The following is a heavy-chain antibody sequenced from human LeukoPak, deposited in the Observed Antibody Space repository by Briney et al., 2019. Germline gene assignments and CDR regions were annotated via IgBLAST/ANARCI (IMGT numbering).Heavy chain of an antibody. CDR1: GFTFSSYA. CDR2: VSGSGGST. V-gene: IGHV3-23*01. J-gene: IGHJ4*02. D-gene: IGHD3-10*01. CDR3: AKADGSYKTLIDY. Sequence: GGSLRLSCAASGFTFSSYAVSWVRQAPGKGLEWVSAVSGSGGSTYYADSVKGRFTISRDSSKNTVYLQMNSLRAEDTAVYYCAKADGSYKTLIDYWGQGTLVTVSS.